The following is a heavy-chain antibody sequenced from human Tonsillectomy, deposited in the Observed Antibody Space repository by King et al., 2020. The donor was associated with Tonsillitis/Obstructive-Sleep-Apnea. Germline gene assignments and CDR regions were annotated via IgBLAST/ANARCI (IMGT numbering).Heavy chain of an antibody. D-gene: IGHD4-17*01. J-gene: IGHJ4*02. CDR1: GFTFSSYG. CDR3: ASFYGDYGHFDY. Sequence: QLVQSGGGVFQPWRSLRLSCAASGFTFSSYGMHWVRKAPGKGMEWVAVIWYDGSNKYYAHSVKGRFTNSRDNSKTTLYLQMNSLIAEETAVYYCASFYGDYGHFDYWGQGTLVTVSS. V-gene: IGHV3-33*01. CDR2: IWYDGSNK.